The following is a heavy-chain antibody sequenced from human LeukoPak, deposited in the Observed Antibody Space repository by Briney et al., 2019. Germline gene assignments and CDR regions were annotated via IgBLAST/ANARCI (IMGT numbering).Heavy chain of an antibody. CDR3: AELGITMFGGV. CDR1: GFTFSSYG. J-gene: IGHJ6*04. Sequence: GGSLRLSCAASGFTFSSYGMHWVRQAPGKGLEWVSVISYDGSNKYHADSVKGRFTISRDNSKNTLYLQMNSLRAEDTAVYYCAELGITMFGGVWGKGTTVTISS. CDR2: ISYDGSNK. V-gene: IGHV3-30*18. D-gene: IGHD3-10*02.